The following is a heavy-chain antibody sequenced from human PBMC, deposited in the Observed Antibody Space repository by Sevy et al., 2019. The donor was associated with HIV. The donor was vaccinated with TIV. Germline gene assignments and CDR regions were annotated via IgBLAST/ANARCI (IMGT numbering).Heavy chain of an antibody. Sequence: GGSLRLSCAASGFTFSSYWMHWVRQAPGKGLVWVSRINSDGSSTSYADSVKGRFTISRDNAKNTLYLQMDSLRAEDTAVYYCARDWYSSSWYYYYYGMDVWGQGTRVTVSS. CDR1: GFTFSSYW. CDR3: ARDWYSSSWYYYYYGMDV. J-gene: IGHJ6*02. V-gene: IGHV3-74*01. CDR2: INSDGSST. D-gene: IGHD6-13*01.